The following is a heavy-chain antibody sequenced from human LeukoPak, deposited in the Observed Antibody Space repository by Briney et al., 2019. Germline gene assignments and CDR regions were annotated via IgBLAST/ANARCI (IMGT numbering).Heavy chain of an antibody. Sequence: GASVKVSCKVSGYTLTELSMHWVRQAPGKGLEWMGGFDPEDGETIYAQKFQGRVTMTEDTSTDTAYMELSSLRSEDTAVYYCATSTGDPSENDYGDYGLGYWGQGTLVTVSS. J-gene: IGHJ4*02. CDR2: FDPEDGET. CDR1: GYTLTELS. V-gene: IGHV1-24*01. D-gene: IGHD4-17*01. CDR3: ATSTGDPSENDYGDYGLGY.